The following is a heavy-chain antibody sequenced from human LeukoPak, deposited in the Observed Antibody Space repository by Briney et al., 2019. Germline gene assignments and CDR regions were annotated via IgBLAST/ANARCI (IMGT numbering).Heavy chain of an antibody. CDR2: INNDGSDT. CDR3: ARGLIGPDY. Sequence: GGSLLLSCAATGFVFSTHWMHWVRQAPGQGLVWVSRINNDGSDTTYADSVTGRFTTSRDNAKNMMYLQMNSLRAEDTAVYYCARGLIGPDYWGQGTLVTVSS. D-gene: IGHD3-16*02. CDR1: GFVFSTHW. V-gene: IGHV3-74*01. J-gene: IGHJ4*02.